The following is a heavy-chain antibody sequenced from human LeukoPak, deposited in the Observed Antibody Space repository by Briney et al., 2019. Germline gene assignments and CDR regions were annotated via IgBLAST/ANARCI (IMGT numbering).Heavy chain of an antibody. J-gene: IGHJ4*02. Sequence: GGSLRLSCAASGFTLSNYWMHWVRQGPGKGLVWVSRVSNDGSSTAYADSVRGRFTISRDNAKNTLYLQMNSLRAEDTAVYYCVGAAAATTPRPWGQGTLVTVSS. CDR3: VGAAAATTPRP. CDR2: VSNDGSST. D-gene: IGHD6-13*01. CDR1: GFTLSNYW. V-gene: IGHV3-74*01.